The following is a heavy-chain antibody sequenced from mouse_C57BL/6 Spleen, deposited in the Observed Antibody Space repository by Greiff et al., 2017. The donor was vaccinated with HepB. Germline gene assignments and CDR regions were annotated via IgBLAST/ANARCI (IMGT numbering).Heavy chain of an antibody. Sequence: EVQLQQSGPELVKPGASVKISCKASGYTFTDYYMNWVKQSHGKSLEWIGDINPNNGGTSYNQKFKGKATLTVDKSSSTAYMALRSLTSEDSAVYYCARRGLTGTDFDYWGQGTTLTVSS. CDR1: GYTFTDYY. D-gene: IGHD4-1*01. CDR2: INPNNGGT. J-gene: IGHJ2*01. CDR3: ARRGLTGTDFDY. V-gene: IGHV1-26*01.